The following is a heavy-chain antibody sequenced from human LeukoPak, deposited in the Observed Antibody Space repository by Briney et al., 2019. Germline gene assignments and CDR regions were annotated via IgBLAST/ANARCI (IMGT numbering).Heavy chain of an antibody. J-gene: IGHJ4*02. CDR2: IYSGGDT. D-gene: IGHD5-24*01. CDR1: GVTVSNNF. CDR3: ARDPPAVAINTYG. V-gene: IGHV3-66*01. Sequence: GGSLRLSCAASGVTVSNNFMLWVRQAPGKGLEWVSLIYSGGDTHYADSVKGRFTTSRDNSKNTPYLQMNNLRAEDTAVYYCARDPPAVAINTYGWGQGTLVTVSS.